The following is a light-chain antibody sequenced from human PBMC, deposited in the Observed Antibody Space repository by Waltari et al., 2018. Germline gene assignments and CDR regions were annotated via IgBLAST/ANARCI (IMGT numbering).Light chain of an antibody. CDR1: QSLLHSNGNTY. V-gene: IGKV2-40*01. Sequence: DIVMTQTPLSLSITPGEPASISCRSSQSLLHSNGNTYLHWYLQKPGQSPQLLIYGGSNRSFGVPDRFSGSWSGTDFILKISKVEAKHVGVYYCVQAIAFPYSFGQGTKVEIK. CDR2: GGS. CDR3: VQAIAFPYS. J-gene: IGKJ2*03.